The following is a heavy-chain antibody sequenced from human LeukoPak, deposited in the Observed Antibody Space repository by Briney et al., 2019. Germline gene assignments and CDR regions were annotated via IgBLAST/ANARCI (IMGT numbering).Heavy chain of an antibody. CDR2: IYHSGST. Sequence: SETLSLTCAVSGYSISSGYYWDWNRQPPGKGLEWIGNIYHSGSTYYNPSLKSRVTISVDTSKNQFSLKLSSVTAADTAVYYCARQCWDDSKLDYWGQGTLVTVSS. J-gene: IGHJ4*02. CDR3: ARQCWDDSKLDY. D-gene: IGHD3-22*01. V-gene: IGHV4-38-2*01. CDR1: GYSISSGYY.